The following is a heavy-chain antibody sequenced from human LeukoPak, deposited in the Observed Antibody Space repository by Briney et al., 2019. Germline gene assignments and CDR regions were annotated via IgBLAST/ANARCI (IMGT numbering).Heavy chain of an antibody. D-gene: IGHD3-22*01. CDR2: ISGSGGST. V-gene: IGHV3-23*01. Sequence: GGSLRLSCAASGFTFSSYAMSWVRQAPGKGLEWVSAISGSGGSTYYADSVTGRFTISRDNAKNSLYLQMNSLRAEDTAVYYCARDSSGYAYWGQGTLVTVSS. J-gene: IGHJ4*02. CDR1: GFTFSSYA. CDR3: ARDSSGYAY.